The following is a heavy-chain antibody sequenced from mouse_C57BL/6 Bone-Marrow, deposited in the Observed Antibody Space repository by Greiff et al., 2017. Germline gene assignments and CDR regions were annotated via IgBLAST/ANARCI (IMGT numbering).Heavy chain of an antibody. J-gene: IGHJ4*01. CDR2: IWWDDDR. CDR1: GFSLSSSGMG. V-gene: IGHV8-8*01. D-gene: IGHD3-3*01. CDR3: ARIKWDRDDAMDY. Sequence: VKLMESGPGILQPSQTLSLTCSFSGFSLSSSGMGVGWIRQPSGKGLEWLAHIWWDDDRRYNPALKSRLTISKDTSNSQVFLKMASVDTADIATYYCARIKWDRDDAMDYWGQGTSVTVSS.